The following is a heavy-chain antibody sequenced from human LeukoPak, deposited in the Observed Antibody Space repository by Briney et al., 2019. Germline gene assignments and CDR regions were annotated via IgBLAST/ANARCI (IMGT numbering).Heavy chain of an antibody. D-gene: IGHD2-15*01. CDR1: GFTFSAYY. CDR2: ISTSSSST. Sequence: PGGSLRLSCAASGFTFSAYYMSWIRQAPGKGLEWVSHISTSSSSTNYADSVKGRFTISRDNAKNSLYLQMNSLRAEDTAVYYCARAAFCSGGTCYKYFDYWGQGTLVTVS. V-gene: IGHV3-11*06. CDR3: ARAAFCSGGTCYKYFDY. J-gene: IGHJ4*02.